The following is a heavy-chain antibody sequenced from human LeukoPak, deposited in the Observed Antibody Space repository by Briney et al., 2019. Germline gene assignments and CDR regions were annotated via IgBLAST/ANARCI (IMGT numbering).Heavy chain of an antibody. CDR2: IYTSGIT. CDR1: GDSISGYY. D-gene: IGHD4-17*01. J-gene: IGHJ4*02. CDR3: ARQDRTTVTTFDY. Sequence: SETLSLTCTVSGDSISGYYWSWIRQPAGKGLEWIGRIYTSGITNYNPSLKSRVTMSVDTSKNQFSLKLSSVTAADTAIYYCARQDRTTVTTFDYWGQGTLVTVCS. V-gene: IGHV4-4*07.